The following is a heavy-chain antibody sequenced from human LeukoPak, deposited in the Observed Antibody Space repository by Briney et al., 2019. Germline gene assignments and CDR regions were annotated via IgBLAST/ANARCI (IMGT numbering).Heavy chain of an antibody. Sequence: GGSLRLSCAASGFTLSNAWMGCVRQPPGKGLEWVGHIKSKTDGGTTDYAAPVKGRFTISRDDSKNTLYLQLNSLKSDDTAEYYCTTDRGIAARPLFDFWGQGILVTVSS. J-gene: IGHJ4*02. D-gene: IGHD6-6*01. CDR2: IKSKTDGGTT. V-gene: IGHV3-15*01. CDR3: TTDRGIAARPLFDF. CDR1: GFTLSNAW.